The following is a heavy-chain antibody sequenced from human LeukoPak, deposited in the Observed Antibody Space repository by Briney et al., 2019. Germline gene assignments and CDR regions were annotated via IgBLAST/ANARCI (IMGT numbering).Heavy chain of an antibody. CDR2: IYSGGST. J-gene: IGHJ4*02. V-gene: IGHV3-53*01. D-gene: IGHD4-11*01. CDR1: GFTFSSSA. CDR3: ARGPGSHSNFEDY. Sequence: PGGSLRLSCAASGFTFSSSAMSWVRQVPGKGLEWVSVIYSGGSTYYADSVKGRFTISRDNSKNTLYLQMNSLRAEDTAVYYCARGPGSHSNFEDYWGQGTLVTVSS.